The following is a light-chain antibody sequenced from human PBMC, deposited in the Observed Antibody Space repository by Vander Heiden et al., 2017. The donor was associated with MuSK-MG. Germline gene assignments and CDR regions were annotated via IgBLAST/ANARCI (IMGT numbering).Light chain of an antibody. CDR2: AAS. J-gene: IGKJ4*01. CDR1: QSISSY. Sequence: DIQMTQSPSSLSASVGDRVTITCRASQSISSYLNWYQQKPGKAPKLLIYAASSLQSGVPSRFRGSGSRTDFTLSMSMLLLEHLATYYCLQRDSTPLTFGGGTRVXMK. V-gene: IGKV1-39*01. CDR3: LQRDSTPLT.